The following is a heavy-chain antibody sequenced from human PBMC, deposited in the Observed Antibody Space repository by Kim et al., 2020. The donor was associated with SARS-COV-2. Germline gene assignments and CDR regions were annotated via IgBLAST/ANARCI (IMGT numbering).Heavy chain of an antibody. CDR1: GFPFSNDA. V-gene: IGHV3-23*01. D-gene: IGHD2-21*01. Sequence: GGSLRLSCVASGFPFSNDAMNWVRQAPGTGLEWVSGIGSTGDKTFYADSVKGRFTISRDNDKNTLYLQMNSLRVEDTALYYCAKGYCGGSWLVAYLGQRTLVTVSS. CDR3: AKGYCGGSWLVAY. J-gene: IGHJ4*02. CDR2: IGSTGDKT.